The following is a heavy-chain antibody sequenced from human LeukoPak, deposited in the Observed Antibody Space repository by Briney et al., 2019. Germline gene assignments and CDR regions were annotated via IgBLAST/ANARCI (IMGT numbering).Heavy chain of an antibody. J-gene: IGHJ4*02. Sequence: HPGGSLRLSCAASGFTFSNYWMSWVRQAPGKGLEWVAHIKQDGSQKNYVDSVKGRFTISRDNAKNSLYLQMDSLRAEDTAVYFCARVGYYFDYWGQGSLVTVSS. CDR1: GFTFSNYW. CDR3: ARVGYYFDY. V-gene: IGHV3-7*01. D-gene: IGHD1-14*01. CDR2: IKQDGSQK.